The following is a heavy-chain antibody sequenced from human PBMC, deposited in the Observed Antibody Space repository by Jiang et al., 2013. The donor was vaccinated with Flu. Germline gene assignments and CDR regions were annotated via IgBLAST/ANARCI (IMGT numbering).Heavy chain of an antibody. V-gene: IGHV1-58*01. CDR2: IVVGSGNT. Sequence: ARGQRLEWIGWIVVGSGNTNYAQKFQERVTITRDMSTSTAYMELSSLRSEDTAVYYCAAVGNYDFWSGYEYWGQGTLVTVSS. CDR3: AAVGNYDFWSGYEY. D-gene: IGHD3-3*01. J-gene: IGHJ4*02.